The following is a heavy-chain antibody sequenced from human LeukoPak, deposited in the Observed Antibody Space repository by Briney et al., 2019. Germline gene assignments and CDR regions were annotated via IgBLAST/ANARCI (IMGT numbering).Heavy chain of an antibody. CDR2: IKSKTDGGTT. D-gene: IGHD3-10*01. CDR1: GFTFSNAW. CDR3: TTDPPITMVRGVYFDY. Sequence: GGSLRLSCAASGFTFSNAWMSWVRQAPGKGLEWVGRIKSKTDGGTTDYAAPVKGRFTISRDDSRNTLYLQMNSLKTEDTAVYYCTTDPPITMVRGVYFDYWGQGTLVTVSS. J-gene: IGHJ4*02. V-gene: IGHV3-15*01.